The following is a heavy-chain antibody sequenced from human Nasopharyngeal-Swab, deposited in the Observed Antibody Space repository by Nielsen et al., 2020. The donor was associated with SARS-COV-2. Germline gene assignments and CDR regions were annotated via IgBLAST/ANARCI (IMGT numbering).Heavy chain of an antibody. J-gene: IGHJ4*02. CDR2: IIPILGIA. CDR3: ARDRRNGWGYFDY. D-gene: IGHD3-16*01. Sequence: AVKVSCKASGGTFSSYAISWVRQAPGQGLEWMGRIIPILGIANYAQKFQGRVTITADKSTSTAYMELSSLRSEDTAVYYCARDRRNGWGYFDYWCQGTLVTVSS. CDR1: GGTFSSYA. V-gene: IGHV1-69*04.